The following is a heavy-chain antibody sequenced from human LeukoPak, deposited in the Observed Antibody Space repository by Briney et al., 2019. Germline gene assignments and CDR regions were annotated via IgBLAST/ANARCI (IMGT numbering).Heavy chain of an antibody. V-gene: IGHV1-18*01. CDR2: ISAYNGNT. Sequence: AASVKVSCKASGGTFSSYAISWVRRAPGQGLEWMGWISAYNGNTNYAQKLQGRVTMTTDTSTSTAYMELRSLRSDDTAVYYCARDPGSTPFDPWGQGTLVTVSS. J-gene: IGHJ5*02. CDR1: GGTFSSYA. CDR3: ARDPGSTPFDP. D-gene: IGHD2-15*01.